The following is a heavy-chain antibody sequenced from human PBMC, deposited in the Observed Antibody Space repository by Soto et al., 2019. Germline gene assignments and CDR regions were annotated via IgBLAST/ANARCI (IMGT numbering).Heavy chain of an antibody. CDR2: INHSGST. D-gene: IGHD1-26*01. CDR1: GGSFSCYY. CDR3: ARAPYSGSYYGWFDP. J-gene: IGHJ5*02. Sequence: PSETLSLTCAVYGGSFSCYYWSWIRQPPGKGLEWIGEINHSGSTNYNPSLKSRVTISVDTSKNQFSLKLSSVTAADTAVYYCARAPYSGSYYGWFDPWGQGTLVTVSS. V-gene: IGHV4-34*01.